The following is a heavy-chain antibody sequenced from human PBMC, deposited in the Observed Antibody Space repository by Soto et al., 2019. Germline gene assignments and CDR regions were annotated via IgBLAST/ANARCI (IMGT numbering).Heavy chain of an antibody. D-gene: IGHD2-15*01. Sequence: QVQLVQSGAEVKKPGSSVKVSCKASGGTFSSYTISWVRQAPGQGLEWMGRIIPILGIANYAQKFQGRVTITADKSTSTAYMELSSLRSEDTAVYYCARVARWYYYYGMDLWGQGTTVTVSS. V-gene: IGHV1-69*02. CDR2: IIPILGIA. CDR1: GGTFSSYT. J-gene: IGHJ6*02. CDR3: ARVARWYYYYGMDL.